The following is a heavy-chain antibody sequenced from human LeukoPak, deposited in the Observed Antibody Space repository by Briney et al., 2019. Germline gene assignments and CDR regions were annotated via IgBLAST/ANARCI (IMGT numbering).Heavy chain of an antibody. CDR1: GYTFTSYG. D-gene: IGHD3-3*01. CDR2: IRAYNGNT. V-gene: IGHV1-18*01. Sequence: ASVEVSCKPSGYTFTSYGISWVRQAPGQGPGGMGWIRAYNGNTNYAQKHQGRVPMTTDTSTSTAYMELRSLRSEDTSVYYCARYFDFWSGYLGYWGQGTLVTVSS. J-gene: IGHJ4*02. CDR3: ARYFDFWSGYLGY.